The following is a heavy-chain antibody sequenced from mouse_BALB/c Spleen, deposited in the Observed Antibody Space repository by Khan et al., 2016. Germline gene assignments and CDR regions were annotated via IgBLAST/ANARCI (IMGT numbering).Heavy chain of an antibody. V-gene: IGHV2-3*01. J-gene: IGHJ4*01. Sequence: QVRLQQSGPGLVAPSQSLSITCTVSGFSLTSYGVSWVRQPPGKGLEWLGVIWGEGDTTNHSPLIYGLSIIRDNSKNQTFLKLDSLQTADESTYYFAKPYYDDDGHYAMDYWGQGTSVTVSS. D-gene: IGHD2-4*01. CDR3: AKPYYDDDGHYAMDY. CDR2: IWGEGDT. CDR1: GFSLTSYG.